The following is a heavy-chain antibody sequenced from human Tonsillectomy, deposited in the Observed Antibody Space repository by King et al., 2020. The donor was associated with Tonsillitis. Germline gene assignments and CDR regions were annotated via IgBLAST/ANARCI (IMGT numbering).Heavy chain of an antibody. CDR2: IKRKTDGGTT. J-gene: IGHJ3*02. D-gene: IGHD3-10*01. Sequence: VQLVESGGGLVKPGGSLRLSCAASGFTFSNDWMNWVRQAPGKGLEWVGRIKRKTDGGTTDYAAPVKGRFTISRDDSKNTLYLQMNSLKTEDTAVYYCTGTNRACEIWGQGTIVTVSS. CDR1: GFTFSNDW. V-gene: IGHV3-15*01. CDR3: TGTNRACEI.